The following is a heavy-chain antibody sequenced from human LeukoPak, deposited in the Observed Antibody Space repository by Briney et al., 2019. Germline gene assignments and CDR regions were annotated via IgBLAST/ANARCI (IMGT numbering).Heavy chain of an antibody. CDR3: ATVYTAWELLPGAFDI. Sequence: ASVKVSCKVSGYTLTVLSMHWVRQAPGKGLEWMGGFDPQDGETIYAQKFQGRVTMTEDTSTDTAYMELSSLRSEDTAVYYCATVYTAWELLPGAFDIWGQGTMVTVSS. V-gene: IGHV1-24*01. CDR1: GYTLTVLS. CDR2: FDPQDGET. D-gene: IGHD1-26*01. J-gene: IGHJ3*02.